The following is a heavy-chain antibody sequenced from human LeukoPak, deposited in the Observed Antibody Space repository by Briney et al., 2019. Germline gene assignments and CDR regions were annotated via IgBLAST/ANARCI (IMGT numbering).Heavy chain of an antibody. CDR3: AKEYILVVTAH. CDR1: GYTFTSYY. V-gene: IGHV1-46*01. J-gene: IGHJ4*02. D-gene: IGHD2-21*02. CDR2: INPSGGST. Sequence: ASVKVSCKASGYTFTSYYMHWVRQAPGQGLEWMGIINPSGGSTSYAQKFQGRVTMTRDTSTSTVYMELSSLRAEDTAVYYCAKEYILVVTAHWGQGTLVTVSS.